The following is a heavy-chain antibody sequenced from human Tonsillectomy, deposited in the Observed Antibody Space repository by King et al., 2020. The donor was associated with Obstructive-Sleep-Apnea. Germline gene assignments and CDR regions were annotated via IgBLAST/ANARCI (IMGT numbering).Heavy chain of an antibody. V-gene: IGHV3-30*04. Sequence: VQLVESGGGVVQPGRSLRLSCAASGFTFSNYDMHWVRQAPGKGLEWVALISYDEGYKYAADSVKGRFTISSDNSTNTLCLQMNSLRADDTALYSCARITLGTYATYWGQGTLVTVSS. CDR1: GFTFSNYD. J-gene: IGHJ4*02. D-gene: IGHD3-16*01. CDR2: ISYDEGYK. CDR3: ARITLGTYATY.